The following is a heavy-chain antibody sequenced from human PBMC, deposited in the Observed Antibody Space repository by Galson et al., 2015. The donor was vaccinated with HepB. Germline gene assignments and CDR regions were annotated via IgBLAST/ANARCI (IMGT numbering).Heavy chain of an antibody. CDR2: ISAYNGNT. V-gene: IGHV1-18*01. CDR1: GYTFTSYG. Sequence: SVKVSCKASGYTFTSYGISWVRQAPGQGLEWMGWISAYNGNTNYAQKLQGRVTMTTDTSTSTAYMELRSLRSDDTAVYYCARDSVTTVTKEWWFDPWGQGTLVTVSS. D-gene: IGHD4-17*01. CDR3: ARDSVTTVTKEWWFDP. J-gene: IGHJ5*02.